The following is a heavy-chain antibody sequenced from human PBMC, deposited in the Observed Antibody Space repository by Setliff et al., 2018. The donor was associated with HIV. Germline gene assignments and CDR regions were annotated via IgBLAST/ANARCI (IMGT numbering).Heavy chain of an antibody. V-gene: IGHV1-69*13. CDR1: GGTFRGQA. J-gene: IGHJ6*02. CDR3: ARGGWSGGGPLHYSYYYLAV. Sequence: ASVKVSCKGSGGTFRGQAISWVRPAPGQGLEWMGGLISMFKIPQIAQKFQGRVTITADESTSTAYMGLSSLTSEDTAVYYCARGGWSGGGPLHYSYYYLAVWGQGTAVTVSS. D-gene: IGHD2-15*01. CDR2: LISMFKIP.